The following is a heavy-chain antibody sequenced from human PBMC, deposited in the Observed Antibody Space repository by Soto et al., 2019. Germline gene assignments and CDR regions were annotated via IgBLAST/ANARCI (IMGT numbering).Heavy chain of an antibody. D-gene: IGHD6-6*01. Sequence: GASVNVSCKASGGTFSSYAISWVRQAPGQGLEWMGGIIPIFGTANYAQKFQGRVTITADESTSTAYMELSSLRSEDTAVYYCARGFFAARPTSYWFDPWGQGTLVTVSS. V-gene: IGHV1-69*13. CDR1: GGTFSSYA. CDR2: IIPIFGTA. J-gene: IGHJ5*02. CDR3: ARGFFAARPTSYWFDP.